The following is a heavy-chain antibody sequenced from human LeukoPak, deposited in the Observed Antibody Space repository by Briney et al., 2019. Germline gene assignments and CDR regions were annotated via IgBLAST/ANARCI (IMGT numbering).Heavy chain of an antibody. CDR2: IFYSGST. D-gene: IGHD6-13*01. J-gene: IGHJ4*02. CDR3: ARENSNSWYLDY. CDR1: GDSMSSYY. Sequence: SETLSLTCTVSGDSMSSYYWSWIRQPPGTGLEWIAYIFYSGSTSYNPSLKSRVAISMNTSRNQFSLKLSSETAADTAVYYCARENSNSWYLDYWGQGTLVTVSS. V-gene: IGHV4-59*01.